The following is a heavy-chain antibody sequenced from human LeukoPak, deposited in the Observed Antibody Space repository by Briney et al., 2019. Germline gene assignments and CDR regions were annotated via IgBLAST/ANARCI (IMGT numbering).Heavy chain of an antibody. D-gene: IGHD3-10*01. CDR1: GFTFSSYS. J-gene: IGHJ4*02. V-gene: IGHV3-21*01. CDR3: ARDWRVRGVIIGYFGY. Sequence: GGSLRLSCAASGFTFSSYSMNWVRQAPGKGLEWVSSISRSSSYIYYADSVKGRFTISRDNAKNSLYLQMNSLRAEDTAVYYCARDWRVRGVIIGYFGYWGPGTLVTVSS. CDR2: ISRSSSYI.